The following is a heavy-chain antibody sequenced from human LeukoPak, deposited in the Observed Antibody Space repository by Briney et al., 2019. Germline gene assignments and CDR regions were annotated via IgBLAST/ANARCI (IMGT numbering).Heavy chain of an antibody. CDR2: INPNSGGT. D-gene: IGHD6-13*01. V-gene: IGHV1-2*02. CDR3: ARVGQQLANWFDP. Sequence: ASVKVSCKASGYTFTGYYMHWVRQAPGQGLEWRGWINPNSGGTNYAQKFQGRVTMTRDTSISTAYMELSRLRSDDTAVYYCARVGQQLANWFDPWGQGTLVTVSS. CDR1: GYTFTGYY. J-gene: IGHJ5*02.